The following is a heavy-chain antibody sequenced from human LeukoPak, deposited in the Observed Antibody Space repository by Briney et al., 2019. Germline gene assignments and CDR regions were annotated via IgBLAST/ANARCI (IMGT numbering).Heavy chain of an antibody. CDR2: IIPIFGTA. D-gene: IGHD1-26*01. CDR3: ARDLPSGRYFDY. V-gene: IGHV1-69*13. CDR1: GGTFSSYA. J-gene: IGHJ4*02. Sequence: ASVKVSCKASGGTFSSYAISWVRQAPGQGLEWMGGIIPIFGTANYAQKFQGRVTITADESTITAYRELSSLRSEDTAVYSCARDLPSGRYFDYWGQGTLVTVSS.